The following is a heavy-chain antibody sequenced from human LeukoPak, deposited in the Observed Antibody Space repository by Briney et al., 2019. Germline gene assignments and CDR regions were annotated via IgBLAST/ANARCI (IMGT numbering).Heavy chain of an antibody. CDR2: IYYSGST. J-gene: IGHJ4*02. D-gene: IGHD3-22*01. CDR3: ARVAYDSSAYYQSYFDY. Sequence: SETLSLTCTVSGGSISSGDYYWSWIRQPPGKGLEWIGYIYYSGSTYYNPSLKSRVTISVDTSKNQFSLKLSSVTAADTAVYYCARVAYDSSAYYQSYFDYWGQGTLVTVSS. CDR1: GGSISSGDYY. V-gene: IGHV4-30-4*08.